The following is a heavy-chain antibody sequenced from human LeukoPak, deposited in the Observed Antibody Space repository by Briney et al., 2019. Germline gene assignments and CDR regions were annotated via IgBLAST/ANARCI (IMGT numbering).Heavy chain of an antibody. J-gene: IGHJ4*02. D-gene: IGHD2-2*01. CDR1: GFTFSSYS. CDR2: ISSSSSYI. CDR3: ARVVGDCSSTSCYPDY. Sequence: KSGGSLRLSCAASGFTFSSYSMNWVRQAPGKGLEWVSSISSSSSYIYYTDSVKCRFTISRDNAKNSLYLQMNSLRAEDTAVYYCARVVGDCSSTSCYPDYWGQGTLVTVSS. V-gene: IGHV3-21*01.